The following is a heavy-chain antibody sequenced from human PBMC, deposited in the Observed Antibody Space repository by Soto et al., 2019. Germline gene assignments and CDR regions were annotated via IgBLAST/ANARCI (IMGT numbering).Heavy chain of an antibody. D-gene: IGHD6-13*01. Sequence: SETLSLTCAVSGGSISSSNWWSWVRQPPGKGLEWIGEIYHSGSTNYNPYLKSQVTISVDKSKNQFSLKLSSVTAADTAVYYCARVQQTRGFYYYYGMDVWGQGTTVT. J-gene: IGHJ6*02. V-gene: IGHV4-4*02. CDR3: ARVQQTRGFYYYYGMDV. CDR1: GGSISSSNW. CDR2: IYHSGST.